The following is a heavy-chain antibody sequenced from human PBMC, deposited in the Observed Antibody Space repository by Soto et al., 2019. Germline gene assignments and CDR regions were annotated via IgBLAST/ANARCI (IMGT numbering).Heavy chain of an antibody. CDR3: AKDAGSTEYFFAS. CDR2: ISHDGSNT. CDR1: GFTFRTYA. J-gene: IGHJ4*02. Sequence: QVQVVESGGGVVQPGRSLRLSCAASGFTFRTYAMHWVRQAPGKGLEWVAVISHDGSNTDYGDSVKGRFTISRDNSKSTLSFQMNSLRPEDTGVYYCAKDAGSTEYFFASWGQGTLVNVSS. V-gene: IGHV3-30*18.